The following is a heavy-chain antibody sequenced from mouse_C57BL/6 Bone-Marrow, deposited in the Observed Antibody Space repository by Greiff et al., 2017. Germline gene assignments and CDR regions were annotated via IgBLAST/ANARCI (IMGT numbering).Heavy chain of an antibody. D-gene: IGHD1-1*01. CDR1: GFTFSSYA. J-gene: IGHJ3*01. CDR3: ARAGYYCIEFDY. Sequence: EVQLVESGGGLVKPGGSLKLSCAASGFTFSSYAMPWVRQTPEKRLEWVATISGGGSDTYYPDNVKGLFTISRDNAKNNLYLHMSTLKSEDTAMYYCARAGYYCIEFDYGGQGTLITVSA. V-gene: IGHV5-4*01. CDR2: ISGGGSDT.